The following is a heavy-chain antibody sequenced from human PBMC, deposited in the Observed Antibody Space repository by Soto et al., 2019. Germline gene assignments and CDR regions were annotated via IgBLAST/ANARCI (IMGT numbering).Heavy chain of an antibody. D-gene: IGHD2-2*01. Sequence: QLHLQESGPGLVKPSETLSLTCTVSGGSISSSGYYWGWIRQPPGKGLEWIGSIYYSGSTSYNPSLKSRVTMSVDTSKNQLSLQLSSVTAADTAVYYCARLHCNSPNCVPLDPWGQGTLVTVSS. J-gene: IGHJ5*02. V-gene: IGHV4-39*01. CDR2: IYYSGST. CDR3: ARLHCNSPNCVPLDP. CDR1: GGSISSSGYY.